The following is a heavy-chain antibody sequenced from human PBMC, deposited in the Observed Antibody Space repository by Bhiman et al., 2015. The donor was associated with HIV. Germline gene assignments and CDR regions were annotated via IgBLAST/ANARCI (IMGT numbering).Heavy chain of an antibody. D-gene: IGHD3-22*01. CDR1: GFTFSNSD. Sequence: QVQLVESGGGVVQPGRSLRLSCAASGFTFSNSDMHWVRQAPGRGLEWVAFIRSDGGIESYADSVKGRFTISRDNSKNTLYLQMNSLRDEDTAVYYCAKEPPPASGYYYYGMDAWGQGTTVTASS. CDR2: IRSDGGIE. CDR3: AKEPPPASGYYYYGMDA. V-gene: IGHV3-30*02. J-gene: IGHJ6*02.